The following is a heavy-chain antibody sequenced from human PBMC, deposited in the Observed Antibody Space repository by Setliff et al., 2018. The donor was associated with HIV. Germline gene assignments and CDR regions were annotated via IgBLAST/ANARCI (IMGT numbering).Heavy chain of an antibody. CDR3: ARSGGPTFDP. CDR2: IYYSGST. D-gene: IGHD3-16*01. V-gene: IGHV4-59*01. J-gene: IGHJ5*02. CDR1: GGSISSYY. Sequence: NPSETLSLTCTVSGGSISSYYWSWIRQPPGKGLEWIGYIYYSGSTNYNTSLKSRVTISVDTSKNQFSLKLNSVTAADTAVYYCARSGGPTFDPWGQGTLVTVSS.